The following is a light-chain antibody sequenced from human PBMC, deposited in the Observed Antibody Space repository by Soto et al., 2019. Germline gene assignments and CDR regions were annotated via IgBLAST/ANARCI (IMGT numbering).Light chain of an antibody. Sequence: QSALTQPASVSGSPGQSIGITCTGTSSDVGAYNYVFWYQQYPGKAPKLIIYDVTNRPSGVSDRFSGSKSGNTASLTISGLQAEDEADYYCTSYTTSSTYVFGTGTKVTVL. CDR3: TSYTTSSTYV. V-gene: IGLV2-14*01. CDR2: DVT. J-gene: IGLJ1*01. CDR1: SSDVGAYNY.